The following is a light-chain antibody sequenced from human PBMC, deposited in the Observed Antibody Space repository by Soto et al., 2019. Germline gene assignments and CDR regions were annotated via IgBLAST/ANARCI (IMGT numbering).Light chain of an antibody. J-gene: IGKJ4*01. CDR3: QQYGRSVT. V-gene: IGKV3-20*01. CDR2: GAS. CDR1: QSVSSSY. Sequence: EIVLTQSPGTLSLSPGERATLSCSASQSVSSSYLAWYQEKPGQAPRLLIYGASSRATGIPDRFSGSGSGTDFTLTITRLEPEDFTVYYCQQYGRSVTFGGGTKVEFK.